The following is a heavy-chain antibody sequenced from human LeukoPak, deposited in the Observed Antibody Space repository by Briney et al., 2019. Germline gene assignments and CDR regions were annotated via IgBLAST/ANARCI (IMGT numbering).Heavy chain of an antibody. J-gene: IGHJ4*02. CDR1: GFIFSDQN. Sequence: GGSLRLSCAASGFIFSDQNMNWVRQAPGKGLEWVSSISSSSSYIYYADSVKGRFTISRDNAKNSLYLQMNSLRAEDTAVYYCARGYYSTLRFDYWGQGTLVTVSS. D-gene: IGHD3-22*01. CDR2: ISSSSSYI. CDR3: ARGYYSTLRFDY. V-gene: IGHV3-21*01.